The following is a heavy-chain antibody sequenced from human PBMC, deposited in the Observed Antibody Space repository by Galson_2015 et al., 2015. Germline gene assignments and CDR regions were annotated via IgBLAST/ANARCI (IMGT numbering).Heavy chain of an antibody. CDR2: IKSKTDGGTT. Sequence: SLRLSCAASGFTFSNAWMSWVRQAPGKGLEWVGRIKSKTDGGTTDYAAPVKGRFTISRDDSKNTLYLQMNSLKTEDTAVYYCTTALGDSSSWAYWGQGTLVTVSS. CDR3: TTALGDSSSWAY. J-gene: IGHJ4*02. V-gene: IGHV3-15*01. D-gene: IGHD6-13*01. CDR1: GFTFSNAW.